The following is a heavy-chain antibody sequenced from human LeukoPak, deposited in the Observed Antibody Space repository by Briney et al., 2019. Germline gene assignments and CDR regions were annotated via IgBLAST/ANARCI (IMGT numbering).Heavy chain of an antibody. Sequence: ASVKVSCKTSGYTFTDFGVNWVRQAPGQGLEWMGRFTTYNGNTNYAQKFQGRVTMTTDTSTTTAYLEVTSLRSDDTAVYYCARDSSGFYYVHWGQGTLVTVSS. CDR3: ARDSSGFYYVH. V-gene: IGHV1-18*01. CDR2: FTTYNGNT. J-gene: IGHJ4*02. CDR1: GYTFTDFG. D-gene: IGHD3-22*01.